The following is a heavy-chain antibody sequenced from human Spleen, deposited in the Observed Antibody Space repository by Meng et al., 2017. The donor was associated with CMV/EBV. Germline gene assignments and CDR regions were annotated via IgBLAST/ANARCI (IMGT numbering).Heavy chain of an antibody. J-gene: IGHJ5*02. D-gene: IGHD2-2*01. CDR3: ARGAAISTVGWFDP. Sequence: VPQVQSVAEVTKPRASVKVSCKASGYTFTSYGISWVRQAPGQGLEWMGWISAYNGNTNYAQKLQGRVTMTTDTSTSTAYMELRSLRSDDTAVYYCARGAAISTVGWFDPWGQGTLVTVSS. CDR2: ISAYNGNT. V-gene: IGHV1-18*01. CDR1: GYTFTSYG.